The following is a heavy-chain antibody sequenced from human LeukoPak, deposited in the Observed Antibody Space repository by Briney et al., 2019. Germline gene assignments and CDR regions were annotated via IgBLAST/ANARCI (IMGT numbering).Heavy chain of an antibody. D-gene: IGHD6-19*01. Sequence: PGGSLRLSCAASGFIFSHYEMNWVRQAPGKGLEWISYFSSTTNTIFYADSVKGRFTISRDNAKSSLHLQMTSLRAEDTAVYYCARGGSGWYSNYYYMDVWGTGTTVTISS. V-gene: IGHV3-48*03. CDR2: FSSTTNTI. CDR3: ARGGSGWYSNYYYMDV. CDR1: GFIFSHYE. J-gene: IGHJ6*03.